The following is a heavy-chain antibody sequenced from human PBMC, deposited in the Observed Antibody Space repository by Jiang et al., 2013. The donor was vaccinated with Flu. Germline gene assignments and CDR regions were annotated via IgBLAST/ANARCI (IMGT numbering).Heavy chain of an antibody. D-gene: IGHD5-24*01. CDR1: GFTFSAYT. J-gene: IGHJ3*02. Sequence: VQLLESGGGLVKPGGSLRLSCAASGFTFSAYTVNWVRQAPGKGLEWVSSISGTSRYIYYADSLKGRFTISRDNAQNSLYLQMNSLRAEDTAVYYCAREKEMATIYGAFDIWGQGTMVTVSS. CDR3: AREKEMATIYGAFDI. CDR2: ISGTSRYI. V-gene: IGHV3-21*01.